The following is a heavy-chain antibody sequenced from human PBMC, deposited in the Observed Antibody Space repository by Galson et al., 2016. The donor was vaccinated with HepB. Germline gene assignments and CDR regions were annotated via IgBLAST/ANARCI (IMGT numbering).Heavy chain of an antibody. D-gene: IGHD3-22*01. J-gene: IGHJ4*02. Sequence: SVKVSCKGSGYTFTSYGITWVRQAPGQGFQWIGWISADSGNIHFAQNLQDRVTMTTDTSTTTSYMELRSLRSDDTAVYYCARAFRTHYDDYSGSVYYFDYWGQGTLVTVSS. CDR1: GYTFTSYG. V-gene: IGHV1-18*01. CDR2: ISADSGNI. CDR3: ARAFRTHYDDYSGSVYYFDY.